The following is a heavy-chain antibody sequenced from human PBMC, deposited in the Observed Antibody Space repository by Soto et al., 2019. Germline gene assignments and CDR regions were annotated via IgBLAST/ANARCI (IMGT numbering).Heavy chain of an antibody. CDR1: GFTVSSNY. CDR3: AREIVVPAATDYYYYYGMDV. J-gene: IGHJ6*02. D-gene: IGHD2-2*01. V-gene: IGHV3-53*01. CDR2: IYSGGST. Sequence: GSLRLSCAASGFTVSSNYMSWVRQAPGKGLEWVSVIYSGGSTYYADSVKGRFTISRDNSKNTLYLQMNSLRAEDTAVYYCAREIVVPAATDYYYYYGMDVWGQGTTVTVSS.